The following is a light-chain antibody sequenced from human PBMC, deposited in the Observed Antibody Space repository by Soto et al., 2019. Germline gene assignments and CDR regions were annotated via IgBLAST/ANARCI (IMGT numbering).Light chain of an antibody. V-gene: IGKV1-27*01. CDR2: AAY. CDR3: QKYDNAPLT. J-gene: IGKJ4*01. CDR1: QDSSTY. Sequence: DIPRTQAPSSLSASVGHIVTITCRARQDSSTYLAWYQQNPDKVPKLLISAAYTLQSGVPPRFSGSGSGTDFTLTISSLQPDDVATYYCQKYDNAPLTCGGGNKVEIK.